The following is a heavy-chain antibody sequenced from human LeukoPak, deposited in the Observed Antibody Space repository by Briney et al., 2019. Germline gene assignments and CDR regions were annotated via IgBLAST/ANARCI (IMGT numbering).Heavy chain of an antibody. V-gene: IGHV3-20*01. CDR3: ARGRYSSTWANFDY. Sequence: GGSLRLSCAASGFKFDDYGMSWVRQAPGKGLEWVSGINWNGGRTGYADSVKGRFTISRGNAKNSLYLQMNSLRAEDTALYLCARGRYSSTWANFDYWGQGTLVTVSS. CDR2: INWNGGRT. J-gene: IGHJ4*02. CDR1: GFKFDDYG. D-gene: IGHD6-13*01.